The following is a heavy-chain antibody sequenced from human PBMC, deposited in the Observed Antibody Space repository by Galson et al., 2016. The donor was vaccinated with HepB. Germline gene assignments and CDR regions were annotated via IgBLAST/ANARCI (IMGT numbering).Heavy chain of an antibody. D-gene: IGHD3-9*01. CDR1: GFTFSSHA. CDR2: INGSGGST. J-gene: IGHJ4*02. V-gene: IGHV3-23*01. Sequence: SLRLSCAASGFTFSSHAMSWVRQAPGKGLEWVSGINGSGGSTYYADSVKGRFTISRDNSKNTLYLQMNSLRAEDTAVYYCAKNDILTGYSAFDYWGQGTLVTVSS. CDR3: AKNDILTGYSAFDY.